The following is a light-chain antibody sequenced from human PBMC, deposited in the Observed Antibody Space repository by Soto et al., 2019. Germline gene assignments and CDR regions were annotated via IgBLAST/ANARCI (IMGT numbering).Light chain of an antibody. V-gene: IGKV1-13*02. J-gene: IGKJ1*01. CDR1: QGISSA. Sequence: AIQLTQSPSSLSASVGDRVTITCRASQGISSALAWYQQKPGKAPKLLIYDASSLESGVPSRFSGSGSGTDFTLIISSLQPEGFATYYCQQFNSYRTFGQGTKVEIK. CDR3: QQFNSYRT. CDR2: DAS.